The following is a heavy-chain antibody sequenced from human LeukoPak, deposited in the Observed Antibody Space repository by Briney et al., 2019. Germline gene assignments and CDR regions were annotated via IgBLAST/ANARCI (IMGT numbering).Heavy chain of an antibody. Sequence: SQTLSLTCAVSGGSISSGGYSWSWIRQPPGKGLEWIGYIYHSGSTYYNPSPKSRVTISVDRSKNQFSLKLSSVTAADTAVYYCARGILGIAAAGILGMDVWGQGTTVTVSS. CDR1: GGSISSGGYS. V-gene: IGHV4-30-2*01. D-gene: IGHD6-13*01. J-gene: IGHJ6*02. CDR2: IYHSGST. CDR3: ARGILGIAAAGILGMDV.